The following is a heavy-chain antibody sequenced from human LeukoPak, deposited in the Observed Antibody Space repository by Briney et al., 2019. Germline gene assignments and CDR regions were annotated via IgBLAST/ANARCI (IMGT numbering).Heavy chain of an antibody. CDR2: ILGTTNI. Sequence: GGFLRLSCAASGFTFSSYAMNWVRQAPGKGLEWVSYILGTTNIKYADSVRGRFTISRDNAKNSLYLQMNSLRDEDTAVYYCARDFSYAFDIWGQGTMVTVSS. V-gene: IGHV3-48*02. D-gene: IGHD2/OR15-2a*01. J-gene: IGHJ3*02. CDR1: GFTFSSYA. CDR3: ARDFSYAFDI.